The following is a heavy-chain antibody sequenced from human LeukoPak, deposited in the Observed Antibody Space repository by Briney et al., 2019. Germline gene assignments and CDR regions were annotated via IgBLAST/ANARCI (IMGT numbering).Heavy chain of an antibody. Sequence: GGSLRLSCAASGFTFDDYGMSWVRQAPGKGLEWVSGLNWNGDSTGYAESVKGRFTISRDNAKNSVYLQMNSLRAEDTALYHCARGHKVLTAGAFDIWGQGTMVTVSS. V-gene: IGHV3-20*01. CDR1: GFTFDDYG. CDR3: ARGHKVLTAGAFDI. D-gene: IGHD2/OR15-2a*01. J-gene: IGHJ3*02. CDR2: LNWNGDST.